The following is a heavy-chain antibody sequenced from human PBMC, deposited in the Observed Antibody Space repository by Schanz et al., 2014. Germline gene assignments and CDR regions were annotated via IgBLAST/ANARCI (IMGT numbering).Heavy chain of an antibody. CDR1: GFTFSDHW. D-gene: IGHD3-22*01. J-gene: IGHJ4*02. CDR3: ARDKGGYYPFDY. CDR2: INQDGSDK. V-gene: IGHV3-7*01. Sequence: EVQLVESGGALVQPGGSLRLSCSASGFTFSDHWMSWVRQAPGKGLEWVANINQDGSDKSYVDSVKGRFTISRDNAKNSLYLQMNSLRAEDTAVYYCARDKGGYYPFDYWGQGSLVTVSS.